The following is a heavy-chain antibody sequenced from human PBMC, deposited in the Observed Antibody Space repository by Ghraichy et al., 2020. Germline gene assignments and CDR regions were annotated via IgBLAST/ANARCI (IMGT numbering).Heavy chain of an antibody. CDR1: GFTFSSYA. CDR2: ISGSGGST. Sequence: GGSLRLSCAASGFTFSSYAMSWVRQAPGKGLEWVSAISGSGGSTYYAASVKGRFTISRDNSKNTLYLQMNSLRAEDTAVYYCAKSKLAAMVLKYYYGMDVWGQGTTVTVSS. V-gene: IGHV3-23*01. CDR3: AKSKLAAMVLKYYYGMDV. J-gene: IGHJ6*02. D-gene: IGHD5-18*01.